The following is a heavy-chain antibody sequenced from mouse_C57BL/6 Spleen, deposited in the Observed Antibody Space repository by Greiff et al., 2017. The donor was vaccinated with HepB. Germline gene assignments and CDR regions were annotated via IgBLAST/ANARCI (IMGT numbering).Heavy chain of an antibody. CDR1: GYTFTSYG. V-gene: IGHV1-81*01. Sequence: QVQLQQSGAELARPGASVKLSCKASGYTFTSYGIRWVKQRTGQGLEWIVEIYPRSGNTYYNEKVKGKATLTADKSSSTAYMELRRLTSEDSSVYLCARSSLTTGYAMDYWGQGTSVTVAS. D-gene: IGHD2-12*01. J-gene: IGHJ4*01. CDR3: ARSSLTTGYAMDY. CDR2: IYPRSGNT.